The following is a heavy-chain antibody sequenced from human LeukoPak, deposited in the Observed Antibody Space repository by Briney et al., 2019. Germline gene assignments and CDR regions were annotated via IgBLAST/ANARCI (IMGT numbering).Heavy chain of an antibody. Sequence: PGGSLRLSCAASGFIFSSYAMSWVRQAPGKGLEWVSDFSGSGDRTNHADSVKGRFTISRDNSKNTLYLQMNSLRAEDTAVYYCAKGGSGYYYNNGMDVWGQGTTVTVSS. CDR3: AKGGSGYYYNNGMDV. D-gene: IGHD3-3*01. J-gene: IGHJ6*02. CDR1: GFIFSSYA. V-gene: IGHV3-23*01. CDR2: FSGSGDRT.